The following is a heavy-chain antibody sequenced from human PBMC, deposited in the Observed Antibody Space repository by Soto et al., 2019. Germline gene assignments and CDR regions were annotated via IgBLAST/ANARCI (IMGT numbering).Heavy chain of an antibody. J-gene: IGHJ6*02. CDR2: IFYSGST. V-gene: IGHV4-59*01. D-gene: IGHD5-12*01. Sequence: PSETLSLTCTVSGGSISNYYWSWIRQPPGKGLEWIGHIFYSGSTNYNPALKSRVTISVDTSKNQFSLKLSSVTAADTAVYYCARDGGGDGYGGDYYGMDVWGQGTTVTVSS. CDR1: GGSISNYY. CDR3: ARDGGGDGYGGDYYGMDV.